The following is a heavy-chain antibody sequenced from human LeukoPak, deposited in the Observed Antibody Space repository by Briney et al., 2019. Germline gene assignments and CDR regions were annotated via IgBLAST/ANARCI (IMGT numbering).Heavy chain of an antibody. CDR2: IWYDGNNK. D-gene: IGHD7-27*01. CDR1: GFTVSSYA. V-gene: IGHV3-30*02. Sequence: GGSLRLSCAASGFTVSSYAMHWVRQAPGKGLEWVAFIWYDGNNKYYADSVKGRFTISRDNSNNTLYLQMNSLRAEDTAVYYCAKDRQGSQSSGEDYWGQGTLVTVSS. CDR3: AKDRQGSQSSGEDY. J-gene: IGHJ4*02.